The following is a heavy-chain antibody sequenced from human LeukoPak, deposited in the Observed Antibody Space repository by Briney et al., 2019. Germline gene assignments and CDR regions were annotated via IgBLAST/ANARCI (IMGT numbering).Heavy chain of an antibody. CDR3: ARESAPTVTTVHVAFDI. CDR2: INPNSGGT. CDR1: GYTFTGYY. Sequence: WASVKVSCKASGYTFTGYYMHWVRQAPGQGLEWMGWINPNSGGTNYAQKFQGWVTMTRDTSISTAYMELSRLRSDDTAVYYCARESAPTVTTVHVAFDIWGQGTMVTVSS. J-gene: IGHJ3*02. D-gene: IGHD4-17*01. V-gene: IGHV1-2*04.